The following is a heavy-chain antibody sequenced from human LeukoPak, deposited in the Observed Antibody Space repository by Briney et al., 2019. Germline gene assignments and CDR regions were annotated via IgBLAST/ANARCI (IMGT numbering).Heavy chain of an antibody. CDR2: INPIGGST. CDR1: GYTFTSYY. J-gene: IGHJ5*02. Sequence: ASVKVSCKASGYTFTSYYMHWVRQAPGQGLEWMGIINPIGGSTSYAQKFQGRVTMTRDTSTSTVYMELSSLRSEDTAVYYCARDGGIAAAGTPRYNWFDPWGQGTLVTVSS. CDR3: ARDGGIAAAGTPRYNWFDP. D-gene: IGHD6-13*01. V-gene: IGHV1-46*01.